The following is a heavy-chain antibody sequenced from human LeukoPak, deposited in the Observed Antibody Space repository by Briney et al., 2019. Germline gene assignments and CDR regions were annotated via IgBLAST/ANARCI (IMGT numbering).Heavy chain of an antibody. CDR3: AKEGGYGELSSYFDY. D-gene: IGHD3-16*02. V-gene: IGHV3-23*01. CDR1: GYTFTSYG. CDR2: ISGSGGST. Sequence: SCKASGYTFTSYGISWVRQAPGKGLEWVSAISGSGGSTYYADSVKGRFTISRDNSKNTLYLQMNSLRAEDTAVYYCAKEGGYGELSSYFDYWGQGTLVTVSS. J-gene: IGHJ4*02.